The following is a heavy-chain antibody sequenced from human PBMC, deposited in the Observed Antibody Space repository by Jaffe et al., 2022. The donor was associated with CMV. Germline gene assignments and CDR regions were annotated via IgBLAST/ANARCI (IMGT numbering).Heavy chain of an antibody. CDR1: GYIFSNYW. V-gene: IGHV5-51*01. Sequence: EVQLVQSGAEVKKPGESLKISCQSSGYIFSNYWIAWVRQTPGKGLEWMGIIYPGDSDTRYSPSFQGQVTISADKSIDTAYLQWSSLKASDTAIYYCMRRLGGSPSYFWFDPWGQGTLVTVSS. D-gene: IGHD3-16*01. J-gene: IGHJ5*02. CDR3: MRRLGGSPSYFWFDP. CDR2: IYPGDSDT.